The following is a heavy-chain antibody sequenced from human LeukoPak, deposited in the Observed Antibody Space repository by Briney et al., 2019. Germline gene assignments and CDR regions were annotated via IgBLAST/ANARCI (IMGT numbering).Heavy chain of an antibody. CDR1: GYTFTGYY. D-gene: IGHD3-3*01. J-gene: IGHJ4*02. Sequence: ASVKVSCKASGYTFTGYYMHWVRQAPGQGLEWMGWINPNSGGTNYAQKFQGRVTMTRDTSISTAYMELSRLRSDDTAVYYCARGGYDFWSGYYTSTSGGYWGQGTLVTVSS. CDR3: ARGGYDFWSGYYTSTSGGY. V-gene: IGHV1-2*02. CDR2: INPNSGGT.